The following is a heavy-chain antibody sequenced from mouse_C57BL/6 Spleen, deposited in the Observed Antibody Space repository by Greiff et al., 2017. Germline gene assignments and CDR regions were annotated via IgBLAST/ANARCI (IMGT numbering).Heavy chain of an antibody. V-gene: IGHV1-52*01. CDR3: AREITTVVSAMDY. CDR1: GYTFTSYW. Sequence: QVQLQQPGAELVRPGSSVKLSCKASGYTFTSYWMHWVKQRPIQGLEWIGNIDPYDSETHYNQKFKDKATLTVDKSSSTAYMQLSSLTSEDSAVYYCAREITTVVSAMDYWGQGTSVTVSS. J-gene: IGHJ4*01. CDR2: IDPYDSET. D-gene: IGHD1-1*01.